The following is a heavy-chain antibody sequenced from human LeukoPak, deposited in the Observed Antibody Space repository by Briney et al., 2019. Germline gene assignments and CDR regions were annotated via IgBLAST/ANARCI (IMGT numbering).Heavy chain of an antibody. V-gene: IGHV4-59*08. CDR3: ARSEQLIRTFDY. D-gene: IGHD6-13*01. Sequence: SETLSLTCTVSGGPINVYYWSWIRQPPGKGLGWIGYVSYDGSTNYNPSLKSRVIILLDTSKNQLSLKLSSVTAADTAVYYCARSEQLIRTFDYWGQGTLVTVSS. J-gene: IGHJ4*02. CDR2: VSYDGST. CDR1: GGPINVYY.